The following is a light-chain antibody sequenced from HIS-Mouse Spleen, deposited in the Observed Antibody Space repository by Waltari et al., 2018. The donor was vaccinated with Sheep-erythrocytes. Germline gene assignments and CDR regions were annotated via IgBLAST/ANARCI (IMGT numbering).Light chain of an antibody. V-gene: IGLV1-51*01. CDR1: SSNIGNNY. J-gene: IGLJ1*01. Sequence: QSVLTQPPSVSAAPGHKVTIPCSGSSSNIGNNYVSWSQQLPGTAPKLLMYDKNRGPPGSPDRFFGSKSGTSATLGITGVQTGEEADYYCGTWDSSLSAYVFGTGTKVTVL. CDR2: DKN. CDR3: GTWDSSLSAYV.